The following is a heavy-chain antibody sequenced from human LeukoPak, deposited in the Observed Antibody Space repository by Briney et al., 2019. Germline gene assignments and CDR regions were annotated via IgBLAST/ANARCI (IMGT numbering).Heavy chain of an antibody. D-gene: IGHD2-15*01. CDR3: ARDTYCSGGSCYSGPYYYYMDV. V-gene: IGHV3-7*01. Sequence: PGGSLRPSCAASGFTFSSYWMSWVRQAPGKGLEWVANIKQDGSEKYYVDSVKGRFTISRDNAKNSLYLQMNSLRAEDTAVYYCARDTYCSGGSCYSGPYYYYMDVWGKGTTVTVSS. CDR1: GFTFSSYW. CDR2: IKQDGSEK. J-gene: IGHJ6*03.